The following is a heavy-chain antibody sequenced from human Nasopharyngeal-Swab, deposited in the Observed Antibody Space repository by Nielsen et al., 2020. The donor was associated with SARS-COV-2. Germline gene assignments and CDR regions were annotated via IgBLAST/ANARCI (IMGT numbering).Heavy chain of an antibody. Sequence: GESLKISCAVSGLTVSSNYMSWVRQAPGKGLEWVAVIYSRGETHYTDSVRGRFTISRDNSKNMVNLQLNSLRAEDTAVYYCARMDFIASRDYWGQGTLVTVSS. J-gene: IGHJ4*02. D-gene: IGHD6-13*01. CDR1: GLTVSSNY. CDR3: ARMDFIASRDY. CDR2: IYSRGET. V-gene: IGHV3-53*01.